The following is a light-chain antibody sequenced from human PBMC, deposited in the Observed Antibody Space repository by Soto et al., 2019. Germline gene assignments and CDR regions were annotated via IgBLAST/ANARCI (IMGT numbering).Light chain of an antibody. CDR3: QQYNKYPWT. J-gene: IGKJ1*01. Sequence: DIQLTQSPFFLSASVGDRVTISCRASQAIYSYLAWYQQKPGKAPKLLIFGASKLQSGVPSRFSGSGSGTEFTLTISSLQPEDFAIYYCQQYNKYPWTFGQGTRVEI. CDR2: GAS. CDR1: QAIYSY. V-gene: IGKV1-9*01.